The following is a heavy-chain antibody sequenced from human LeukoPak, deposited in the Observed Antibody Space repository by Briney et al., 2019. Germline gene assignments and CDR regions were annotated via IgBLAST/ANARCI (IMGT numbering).Heavy chain of an antibody. V-gene: IGHV3-11*01. D-gene: IGHD3-16*01. CDR2: ISGSGSVT. Sequence: GGSLRLSCTASGFTFSVYYMSWIRQAPGKGLEWLSYISGSGSVTSYVDSVKGRFTISRDNAKKSLYLQIDSLRAEDTAMYYCARDREFRLHDPWGQGILVTVSS. J-gene: IGHJ5*02. CDR1: GFTFSVYY. CDR3: ARDREFRLHDP.